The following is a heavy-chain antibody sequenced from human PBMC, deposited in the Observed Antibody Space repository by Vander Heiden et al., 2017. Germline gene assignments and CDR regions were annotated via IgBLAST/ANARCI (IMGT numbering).Heavy chain of an antibody. CDR2: RWYDGSNK. J-gene: IGHJ6*02. CDR1: GFTFGSYG. CDR3: AREGSSSGYNHYGMDV. D-gene: IGHD6-13*01. Sequence: HVNLVESAGGVVQHGRCLRLPCAASGFTFGSYGMHWVRQASGKGLEWVAVRWYDGSNKYYADAVKGRVTISRDNSKNTRDLQMNRMRAEETAVYYCAREGSSSGYNHYGMDVWGQGTTVTVSS. V-gene: IGHV3-33*01.